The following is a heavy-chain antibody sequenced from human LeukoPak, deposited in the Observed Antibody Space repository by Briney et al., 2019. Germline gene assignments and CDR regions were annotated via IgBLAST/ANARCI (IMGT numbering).Heavy chain of an antibody. CDR1: GFTFDDYA. D-gene: IGHD3-22*01. J-gene: IGHJ5*02. V-gene: IGHV3-9*01. CDR3: AKEGSSGYYGNWFDP. Sequence: GGSLRLSCAASGFTFDDYAMHWVRHAPGKGLEWVSGISWNSGSIGYADSVKGRFTISRDNAKNSLYLQMNSLRAEDTALYYCAKEGSSGYYGNWFDPWGQGTLVTVSS. CDR2: ISWNSGSI.